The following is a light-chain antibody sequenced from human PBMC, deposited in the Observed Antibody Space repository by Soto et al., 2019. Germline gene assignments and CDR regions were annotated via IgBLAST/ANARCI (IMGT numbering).Light chain of an antibody. CDR1: SSDVGGYNY. V-gene: IGLV2-14*01. Sequence: QSALTQPASVSGSPGQSMTISCTGTSSDVGGYNYVSWYQQHPGKAPKLMIYEVSNRPSGVSNRFSGSKSGNTASLTISGLQAEDEADYYCSSYTSSSIRVFGGGTKVTVL. CDR2: EVS. J-gene: IGLJ3*02. CDR3: SSYTSSSIRV.